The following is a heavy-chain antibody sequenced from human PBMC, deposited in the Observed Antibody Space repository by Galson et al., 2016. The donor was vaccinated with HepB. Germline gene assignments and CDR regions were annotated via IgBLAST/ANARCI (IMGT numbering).Heavy chain of an antibody. D-gene: IGHD1-14*01. J-gene: IGHJ4*02. V-gene: IGHV3-7*03. Sequence: SLRLSCAASGFTFSRYWMGWVRQAPEKGLEWVATIKEDGSEKYYLDSVKGQFTISRDNAKNSLYRQMNSLRAEDRAVYYCAREVRRNSETYWGQGTLVTVSS. CDR2: IKEDGSEK. CDR3: AREVRRNSETY. CDR1: GFTFSRYW.